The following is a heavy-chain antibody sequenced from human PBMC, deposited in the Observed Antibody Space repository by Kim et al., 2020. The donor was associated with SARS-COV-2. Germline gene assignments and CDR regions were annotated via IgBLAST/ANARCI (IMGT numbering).Heavy chain of an antibody. CDR2: IYTSGST. V-gene: IGHV4-61*02. CDR3: ARGGELHPSDFDY. J-gene: IGHJ4*01. Sequence: SETLSLTCTVSGGSISSGSYYWSWIRQPAGKGLEWIGRIYTSGSTNYNPSLKSRVTISVDTPKNQFSLKLSSVTAADTAVYYCARGGELHPSDFDYWGQGTPVTVSS. CDR1: GGSISSGSYY. D-gene: IGHD1-26*01.